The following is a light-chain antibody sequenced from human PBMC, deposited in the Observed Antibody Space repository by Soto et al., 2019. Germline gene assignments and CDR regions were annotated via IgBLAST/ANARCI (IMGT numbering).Light chain of an antibody. CDR1: QSVGSN. J-gene: IGKJ2*01. Sequence: EIVMTQSPATLSVSPGERATLSCRASQSVGSNLAWYQQKPGQPPRLLIFGASTRATAIPARFSGGGSGTEFNLTISSLQSEDFAVYYCQQYNNLPYTFGQGTKVEIK. CDR3: QQYNNLPYT. V-gene: IGKV3-15*01. CDR2: GAS.